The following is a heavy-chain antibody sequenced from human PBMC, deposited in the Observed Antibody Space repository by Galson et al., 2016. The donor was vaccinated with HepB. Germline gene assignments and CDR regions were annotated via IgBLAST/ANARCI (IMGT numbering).Heavy chain of an antibody. J-gene: IGHJ6*04. Sequence: SLRLSCAASGFTFSIYGMHWVRQAPGKGLEWVAVIKYDGSNKYYADSVKGRFTISRDNSKNTLSLQMNSLRAADTAVYYCAKDLREFTIFGVSPRQGYHHYGMDVWGKGTTVTVSS. CDR1: GFTFSIYG. D-gene: IGHD3-3*01. CDR2: IKYDGSNK. V-gene: IGHV3-30*18. CDR3: AKDLREFTIFGVSPRQGYHHYGMDV.